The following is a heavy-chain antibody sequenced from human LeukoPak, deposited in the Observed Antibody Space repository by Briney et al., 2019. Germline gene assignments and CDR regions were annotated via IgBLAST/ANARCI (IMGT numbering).Heavy chain of an antibody. CDR3: ARGYSSGWYFFDY. CDR1: GFTFSSYA. Sequence: GGSLRLSCAASGFTFSSYAMHWVRQAPGKGLEYVSAISSNGGSTYYANSVKGRFTITRDNSKNTLYLQMGSLRAEDMAVYYCARGYSSGWYFFDYWGQGTLVTVSS. D-gene: IGHD6-19*01. J-gene: IGHJ4*02. CDR2: ISSNGGST. V-gene: IGHV3-64*01.